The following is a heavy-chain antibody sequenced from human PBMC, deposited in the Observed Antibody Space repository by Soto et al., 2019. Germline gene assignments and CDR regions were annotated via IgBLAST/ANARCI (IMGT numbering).Heavy chain of an antibody. D-gene: IGHD1-7*01. J-gene: IGHJ5*02. CDR2: INPSGGST. CDR1: GYTFTGYY. Sequence: ASVKVSGKASGYTFTGYYMHWVRQAPGQGLEWMGIINPSGGSTSYAQKFQGRVTMTRDTSTSTVYMELSSLRSEDTAVYYCARDKNSGWFDPWGQGTLVTVSS. CDR3: ARDKNSGWFDP. V-gene: IGHV1-46*03.